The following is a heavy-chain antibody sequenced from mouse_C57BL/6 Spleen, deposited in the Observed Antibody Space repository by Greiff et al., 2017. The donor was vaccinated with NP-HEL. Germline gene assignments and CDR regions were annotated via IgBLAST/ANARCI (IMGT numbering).Heavy chain of an antibody. CDR3: AREGYSLRAMDY. D-gene: IGHD2-3*01. Sequence: QVQLQQPGAELVRPGTSVKLSCKASGYTFTSYWMHWVKQRPGQGLEWIGVIDPSDSYTNYNQKFKGKATLTVDISSSTAYMQLSSLTSEDSAVYYCAREGYSLRAMDYWGQGTSVTVSS. V-gene: IGHV1-59*01. CDR2: IDPSDSYT. J-gene: IGHJ4*01. CDR1: GYTFTSYW.